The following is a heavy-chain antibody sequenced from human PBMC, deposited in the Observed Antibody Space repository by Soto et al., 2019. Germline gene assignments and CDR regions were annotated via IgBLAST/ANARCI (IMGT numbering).Heavy chain of an antibody. Sequence: EVQLLESGGGLVQHGGSLRLSCAASGFTFGNYAMSWVRQAPGKGLEWVSAISGSGGSTYYADSVKGRFTISRDNSKNTLYLQMNSLRAEDTAVYYCAKPRGIAVAGYIDYWGQGTLVTVSS. CDR1: GFTFGNYA. CDR3: AKPRGIAVAGYIDY. CDR2: ISGSGGST. V-gene: IGHV3-23*01. D-gene: IGHD6-19*01. J-gene: IGHJ4*02.